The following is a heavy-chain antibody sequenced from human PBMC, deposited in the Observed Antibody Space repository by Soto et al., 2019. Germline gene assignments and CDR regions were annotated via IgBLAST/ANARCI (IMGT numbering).Heavy chain of an antibody. Sequence: PGGSLRLSCAASGVTFSSYGMHWVRQAPGKGLEWVSAISGSGGSTYYADSVRGRFAISRDDSKSTVYLQMNSLKAEDTAVYYCTTDSYFTLKLVRFDYWGLGTLVTVSS. V-gene: IGHV3-23*01. D-gene: IGHD3-22*01. CDR3: TTDSYFTLKLVRFDY. CDR2: ISGSGGST. J-gene: IGHJ4*01. CDR1: GVTFSSYG.